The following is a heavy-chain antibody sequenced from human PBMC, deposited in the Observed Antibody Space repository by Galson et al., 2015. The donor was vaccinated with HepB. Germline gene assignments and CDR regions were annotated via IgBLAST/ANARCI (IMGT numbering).Heavy chain of an antibody. J-gene: IGHJ6*02. V-gene: IGHV3-49*04. D-gene: IGHD4-23*01. CDR2: IRSKAYGGTT. Sequence: SLRLSCAASGFTFGDYAMSWVRQAPGKGLEWVGFIRSKAYGGTTEYAASVKGRFTISRDDSKSIAYLQMNSLKTEDTAVYYCTRVRTTVVTPVSVYYGMDVWGQGTTVTVS. CDR1: GFTFGDYA. CDR3: TRVRTTVVTPVSVYYGMDV.